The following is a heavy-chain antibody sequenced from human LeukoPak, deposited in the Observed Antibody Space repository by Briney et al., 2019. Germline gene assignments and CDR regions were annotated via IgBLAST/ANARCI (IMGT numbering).Heavy chain of an antibody. CDR2: ISFDGSNK. CDR3: AREVSWYYFDY. CDR1: GFTFGGYA. J-gene: IGHJ4*02. V-gene: IGHV3-30*09. D-gene: IGHD6-13*01. Sequence: GRSLRLSCGASGFTFGGYAMHGVGQAPDKGLHGVAVISFDGSNKYYADSVKGRFAISRDNSKKTLYLQMNSLRGDDTAVYYCAREVSWYYFDYWGQGILVTVSS.